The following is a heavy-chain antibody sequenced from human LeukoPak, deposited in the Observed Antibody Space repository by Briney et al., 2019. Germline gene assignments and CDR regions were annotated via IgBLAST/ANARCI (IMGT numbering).Heavy chain of an antibody. V-gene: IGHV1-46*01. CDR3: ARGAPLFLESLSLDYGMDV. Sequence: ASVNVSCQASGYTFTSYYLHWVRQAPGQGLEWVGIINPSGGSTSYAQKFQGRVTMTRDTPTSSLYMELSSLRSEDTAVSYCARGAPLFLESLSLDYGMDVWGQGTTVTVSS. CDR2: INPSGGST. J-gene: IGHJ6*02. CDR1: GYTFTSYY. D-gene: IGHD3-3*01.